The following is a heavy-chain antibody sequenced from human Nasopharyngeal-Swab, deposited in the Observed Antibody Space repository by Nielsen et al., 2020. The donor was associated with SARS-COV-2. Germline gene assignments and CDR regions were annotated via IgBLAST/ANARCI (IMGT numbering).Heavy chain of an antibody. CDR3: ARGGSSSYYFDY. D-gene: IGHD2-15*01. V-gene: IGHV1-8*02. CDR2: MNPNSGNT. Sequence: ASVKVSCKASGYTFTYRYLHWVRQAPGQALEWMGWMNPNSGNTGYAQKFQGRVTMTRNTSISTAYMELSSLRSEDTAVYYCARGGSSSYYFDYWGQGTLVTVSS. J-gene: IGHJ4*02. CDR1: GYTFTYRY.